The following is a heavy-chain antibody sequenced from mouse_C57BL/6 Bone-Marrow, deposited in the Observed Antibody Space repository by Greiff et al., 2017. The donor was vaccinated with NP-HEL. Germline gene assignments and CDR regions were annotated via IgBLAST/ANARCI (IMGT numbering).Heavy chain of an antibody. CDR2: IYPRSGNT. CDR1: GYTFTSYG. CDR3: ARGGHYGHFDY. Sequence: QVQLQQSGAELARPGASVKLSCKASGYTFTSYGISWVKQRTGQGLEWIGEIYPRSGNTYYNEKFKGKATLTADKSSSTAYMELRSLTSEDSAVFFCARGGHYGHFDYWGQGTTLTVSS. D-gene: IGHD1-2*01. J-gene: IGHJ2*01. V-gene: IGHV1-81*01.